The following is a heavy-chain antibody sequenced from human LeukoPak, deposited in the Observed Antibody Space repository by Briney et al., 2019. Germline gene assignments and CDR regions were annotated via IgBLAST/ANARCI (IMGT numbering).Heavy chain of an antibody. V-gene: IGHV1-18*04. CDR1: GYTFTSYG. J-gene: IGHJ4*02. Sequence: ASVEVSCKASGYTFTSYGISWVRPAPGQGLEWMGWISAYNGNTNYAQKLQGRVTMTTDTSTSTAYMELRSLRSDDAAVYYCATVGYSGYDGLGYWGQGTLVTVSS. CDR3: ATVGYSGYDGLGY. D-gene: IGHD5-12*01. CDR2: ISAYNGNT.